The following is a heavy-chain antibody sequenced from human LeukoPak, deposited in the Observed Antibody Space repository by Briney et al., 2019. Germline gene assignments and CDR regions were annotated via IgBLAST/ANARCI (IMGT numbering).Heavy chain of an antibody. CDR3: ARDRVGSGTYYSDI. CDR2: IYYSGST. V-gene: IGHV4-39*07. D-gene: IGHD3-10*01. Sequence: SETLSLTCTVSGGSISSNSYYWGWLRQPPGKGLEWIRSIYYSGSTYYNPSLKSRVTISVDTSKNQFSLKLSSVTAADTAVYYCARDRVGSGTYYSDIWGQGTMVTVSS. J-gene: IGHJ3*02. CDR1: GGSISSNSYY.